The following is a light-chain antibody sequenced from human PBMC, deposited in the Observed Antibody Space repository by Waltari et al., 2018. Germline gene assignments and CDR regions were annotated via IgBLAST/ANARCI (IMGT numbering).Light chain of an antibody. CDR1: RSDIGAYNY. Sequence: QSALTQPPSASGSPGQSVTISCTGTRSDIGAYNYVSWYQQHPDKAPKFIMFEVTKRPSGVPDRCSDSKSGITASLTISGLQPEDEADYYCSSYAGSNYLVFGGGTKLTVL. CDR3: SSYAGSNYLV. J-gene: IGLJ2*01. V-gene: IGLV2-8*01. CDR2: EVT.